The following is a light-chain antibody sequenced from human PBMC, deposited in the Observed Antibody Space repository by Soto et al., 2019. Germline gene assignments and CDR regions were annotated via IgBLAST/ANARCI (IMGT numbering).Light chain of an antibody. CDR1: QGISNY. V-gene: IGKV1-27*01. CDR2: AAS. J-gene: IGKJ4*01. Sequence: DIQMTQSPSSLSASVGDRVTFTCRASQGISNYLAWYQQKPGKVPKLLIYAASTLQSGVPSRFSGGGSGTYFTLTISSLQPEDVATYYCQKYNTAPSLTFGGGTKVEIK. CDR3: QKYNTAPSLT.